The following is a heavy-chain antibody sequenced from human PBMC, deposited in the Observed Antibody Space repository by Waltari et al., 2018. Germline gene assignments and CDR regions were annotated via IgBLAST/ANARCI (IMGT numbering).Heavy chain of an antibody. D-gene: IGHD5-12*01. V-gene: IGHV1-2*02. CDR3: ARARTSGYGSSYMDV. J-gene: IGHJ6*03. Sequence: QVQLVQSGAEVKKPGPSVTVSCKASGYTFTGYYLPWVRQAPGQGLEWMGWINPNSGGTNYAQKFQGRVTMTRDTSISTAYMELSRLRSDDTAVYYCARARTSGYGSSYMDVWGKGTTVTVSS. CDR1: GYTFTGYY. CDR2: INPNSGGT.